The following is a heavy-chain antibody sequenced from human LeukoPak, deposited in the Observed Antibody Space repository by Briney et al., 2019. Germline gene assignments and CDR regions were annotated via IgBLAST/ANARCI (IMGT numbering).Heavy chain of an antibody. CDR1: GYTFSNYG. V-gene: IGHV1-18*01. Sequence: ASVKVSCKASGYTFSNYGVTWVRQAPGQGLEWMGWISVYTGYTNYAQNFQGRVTMTTDTSTTTAYMELRSLTSDDTAVYYCARGGDYFAYWGQGTLVTVSS. CDR2: ISVYTGYT. J-gene: IGHJ4*02. CDR3: ARGGDYFAY. D-gene: IGHD3-16*01.